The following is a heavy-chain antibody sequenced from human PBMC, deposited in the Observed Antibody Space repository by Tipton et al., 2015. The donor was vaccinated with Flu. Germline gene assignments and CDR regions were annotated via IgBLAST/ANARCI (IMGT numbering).Heavy chain of an antibody. J-gene: IGHJ6*02. V-gene: IGHV3-66*01. Sequence: SLRLSCAASGFTVSSNYMSWVRQAPGKGLEWVSVIYSGGSTYYADSVKGRFTISRDNSKNTLYLQMNSLRAEDTAVYYCARDGTRWGYCTNGVCYMSPNYYGMDVWGQGTTVTVSS. CDR1: GFTVSSNY. D-gene: IGHD2-8*01. CDR3: ARDGTRWGYCTNGVCYMSPNYYGMDV. CDR2: IYSGGST.